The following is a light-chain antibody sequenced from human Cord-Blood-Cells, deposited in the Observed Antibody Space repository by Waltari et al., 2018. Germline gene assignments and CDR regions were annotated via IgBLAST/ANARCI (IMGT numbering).Light chain of an antibody. CDR1: QSISSY. CDR2: AAS. Sequence: DIQMTQSPSSLSASVGDRVTTTCRASQSISSYLNCYQQKPGKAPELLFYAASCLQSGVPSRFSGSRSGTDFTLTISSLQPEDFATYYCQQSYSTPYTFGQGTKLEIK. J-gene: IGKJ2*01. V-gene: IGKV1-39*01. CDR3: QQSYSTPYT.